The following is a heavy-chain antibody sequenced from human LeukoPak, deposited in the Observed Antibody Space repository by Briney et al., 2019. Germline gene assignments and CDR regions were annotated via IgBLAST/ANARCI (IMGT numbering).Heavy chain of an antibody. V-gene: IGHV4-39*07. CDR1: GGSIGSSSHH. J-gene: IGHJ3*02. CDR3: AREFRNYDFWSGQLDAFDI. D-gene: IGHD3-3*01. CDR2: MYYSGST. Sequence: SETLSLTCTVSGGSIGSSSHHWGWIRQPPGKGLEWIGSMYYSGSTNYNPSLKSRVTISVDTSKNQFSLKLTSVTAADTAVYYCAREFRNYDFWSGQLDAFDIWGQGTMVTVSS.